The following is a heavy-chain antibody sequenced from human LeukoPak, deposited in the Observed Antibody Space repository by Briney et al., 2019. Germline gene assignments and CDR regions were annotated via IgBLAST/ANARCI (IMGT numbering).Heavy chain of an antibody. CDR3: ARHYGP. CDR2: MYLSGTT. CDR1: GDSINSLDL. J-gene: IGHJ5*02. V-gene: IGHV4-4*02. D-gene: IGHD3-16*01. Sequence: SETLSLTCTVSGDSINSLDLWSWVRQPPGKGLEWIGEMYLSGTTHSNPSVKSRVTISVDTSKNQFSLKLNSVTAADTAVYYCARHYGPWGQGTLITVSS.